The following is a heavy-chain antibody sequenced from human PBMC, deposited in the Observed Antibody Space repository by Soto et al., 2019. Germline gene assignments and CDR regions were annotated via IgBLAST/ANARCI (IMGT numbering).Heavy chain of an antibody. CDR3: AKPMLTFGGIID. Sequence: QVQLVESGGGVVQPGKSLRLSCAASGFTFSRYGMHWVRQGPDKGLEWVAVISSDGTYKYHADSVKGRFTISRDNSKNTLFLQMNSLRTEDTAVYYCAKPMLTFGGIIDWGQGNLVTVSS. CDR2: ISSDGTYK. J-gene: IGHJ4*02. D-gene: IGHD3-16*02. V-gene: IGHV3-30*18. CDR1: GFTFSRYG.